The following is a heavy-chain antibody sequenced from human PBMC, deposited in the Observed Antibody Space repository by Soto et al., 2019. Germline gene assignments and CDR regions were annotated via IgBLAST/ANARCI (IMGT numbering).Heavy chain of an antibody. CDR3: ARDALSSYNWTGRVYYGMDG. D-gene: IGHD1-20*01. J-gene: IGHJ6*02. Sequence: SEPLSLTCTVSRGSVSSGSYYWSWIRQPPGKGLEWIGYIYYSGSTNYNPSLKSRVTISVDTSKNQFSLKLSSVTAADTAVYYCARDALSSYNWTGRVYYGMDGWGQGTTVTVSS. CDR2: IYYSGST. V-gene: IGHV4-61*01. CDR1: RGSVSSGSYY.